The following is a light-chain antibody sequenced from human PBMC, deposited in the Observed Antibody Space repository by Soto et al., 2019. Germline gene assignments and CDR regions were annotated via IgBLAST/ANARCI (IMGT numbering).Light chain of an antibody. CDR3: QQYNSYSGT. Sequence: DIQMTQSPSTLSASVGDRVTITCRVSQSISSWLAWYQQKPGKAPKLLIYDASSLESGVPSRFSGSGSGTEFTLTISSLQPDDFATYYCQQYNSYSGTYGQGTKVDIK. CDR2: DAS. J-gene: IGKJ1*01. V-gene: IGKV1-5*01. CDR1: QSISSW.